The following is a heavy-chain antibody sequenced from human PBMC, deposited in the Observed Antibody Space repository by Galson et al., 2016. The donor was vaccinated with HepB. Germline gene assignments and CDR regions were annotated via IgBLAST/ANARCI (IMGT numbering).Heavy chain of an antibody. J-gene: IGHJ3*02. CDR1: GFTFSSYG. V-gene: IGHV3-30*18. D-gene: IGHD4-23*01. CDR2: ISYDGSNK. Sequence: SLRLSCAASGFTFSSYGMHWVRQAPGKGLEWVAVISYDGSNKYYADSVKGRFTISRDNSKNTLYLQMNSLKAEDTAVYYCAKELGIYAGNSGAFDIWGQGTMVTGSS. CDR3: AKELGIYAGNSGAFDI.